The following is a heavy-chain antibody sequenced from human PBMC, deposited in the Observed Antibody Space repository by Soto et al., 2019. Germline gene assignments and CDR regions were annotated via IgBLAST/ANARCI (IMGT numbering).Heavy chain of an antibody. J-gene: IGHJ4*02. CDR3: ARELVTMVGGVIGY. Sequence: GXSLGLCGASSGFTFRSYVIDWVLQATGKGLEWVAVIWYDGSNKYYADSVKGRFTISRDNCKNTLYLQMNSLRAEDTAVYYCARELVTMVGGVIGYWGPGTLVTVS. CDR1: GFTFRSYV. V-gene: IGHV3-33*01. CDR2: IWYDGSNK. D-gene: IGHD3-10*01.